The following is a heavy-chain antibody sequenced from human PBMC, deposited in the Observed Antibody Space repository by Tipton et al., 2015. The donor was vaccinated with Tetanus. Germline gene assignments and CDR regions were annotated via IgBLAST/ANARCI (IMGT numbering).Heavy chain of an antibody. CDR2: IYNIGTT. J-gene: IGHJ4*02. CDR3: ARHRAQWELLF. Sequence: LRLSCTVSGGSISSFHWSWIRQPPGKGLEWIGYIYNIGTTKYNPSLKSRVTILLDMSKNQLSLKLSSMTAADTAVYYCARHRAQWELLFWSQGALVTVSS. V-gene: IGHV4-59*08. CDR1: GGSISSFH. D-gene: IGHD1-26*01.